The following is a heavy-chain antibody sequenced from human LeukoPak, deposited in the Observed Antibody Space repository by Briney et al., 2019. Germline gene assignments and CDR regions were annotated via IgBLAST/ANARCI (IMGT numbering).Heavy chain of an antibody. CDR1: AFTFSTYG. J-gene: IGHJ5*02. D-gene: IGHD4-17*01. V-gene: IGHV3-23*01. CDR3: AKERAYGDHSAP. Sequence: GGSLRLSCVASAFTFSTYGMSWVRQAPGKGLEWVSTISGGGTSTYYADSVKGRFAISRDNSKNTLYLQMNSLRAEDTAVYYCAKERAYGDHSAPWGQGTLVTVSS. CDR2: ISGGGTST.